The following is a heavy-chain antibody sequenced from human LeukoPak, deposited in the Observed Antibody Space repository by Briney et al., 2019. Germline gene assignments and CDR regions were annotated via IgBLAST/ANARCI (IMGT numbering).Heavy chain of an antibody. V-gene: IGHV4-30-4*02. D-gene: IGHD1-14*01. CDR3: ARGGTKGRTASVGYYGMDV. CDR2: IYYSGST. CDR1: GGSISSGDYY. J-gene: IGHJ6*02. Sequence: PSETLSLTCTVSGGSISSGDYYWSWIRQPPGKGLEWIGYIYYSGSTYYNPSLKSRVTISVDTSKNQFSLKLSSVAAADTAIYYCARGGTKGRTASVGYYGMDVWGRGTTVTVSS.